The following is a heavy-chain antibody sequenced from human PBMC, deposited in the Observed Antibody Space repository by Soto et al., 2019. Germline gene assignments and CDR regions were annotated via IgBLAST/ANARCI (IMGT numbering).Heavy chain of an antibody. J-gene: IGHJ4*02. CDR1: GCSRRSYY. V-gene: IGHV4-59*01. CDR2: IHDSGIT. CDR3: AREYAFSSDY. Sequence: SETLSLTCSVSGCSRRSYYWSWIRQPPGKGLEWIGYIHDSGITDYNPSLKSRATISIDTFRNQISLNLHSVTAADTAVYYCAREYAFSSDYWGQGTVVTVS. D-gene: IGHD2-2*01.